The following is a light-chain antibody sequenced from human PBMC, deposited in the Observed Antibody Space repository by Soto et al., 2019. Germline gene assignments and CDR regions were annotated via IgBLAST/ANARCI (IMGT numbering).Light chain of an antibody. CDR2: DVS. CDR1: SSDVGAYTF. Sequence: QSVLTQPASVSGSPGKSITISCTGTSSDVGAYTFVSWYQQHPDKVPKLMIFDVSRRPSGVSDRFSGSKSGNTASLTISGLQPEDEADYYCSSYTSSSTHVFGSGTKLTVL. CDR3: SSYTSSSTHV. V-gene: IGLV2-14*03. J-gene: IGLJ1*01.